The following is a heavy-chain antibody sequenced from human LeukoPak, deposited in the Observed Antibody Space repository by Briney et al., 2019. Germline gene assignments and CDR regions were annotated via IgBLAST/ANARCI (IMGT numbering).Heavy chain of an antibody. V-gene: IGHV3-48*03. CDR1: GFTFSSYE. J-gene: IGHJ6*03. CDR2: ISSRGSTI. D-gene: IGHD3-10*01. CDR3: AREPRAPDYYGSGLKGGLDV. Sequence: GGSLRLSCAASGFTFSSYEMNWVRQAPGKGLEGVSYISSRGSTIYYADSVKGRFTISRDNAKNSLYLQMNRLRAEDTAVYYCAREPRAPDYYGSGLKGGLDVWGKGTTVTVSS.